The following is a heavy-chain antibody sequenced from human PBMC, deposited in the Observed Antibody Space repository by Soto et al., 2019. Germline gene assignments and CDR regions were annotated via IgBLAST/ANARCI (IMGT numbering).Heavy chain of an antibody. Sequence: SETLSLTCTVSGGSISSGSYYWDWIRQPPGLGLELFGNVYYSGSTYFNPSLESRVTISVDTSKNQFSLKLSSVTAADTAVYYCARQTDSYYTFDAFDIWGQGTMVTVSS. V-gene: IGHV4-39*01. CDR1: GGSISSGSYY. CDR3: ARQTDSYYTFDAFDI. D-gene: IGHD3-22*01. CDR2: VYYSGST. J-gene: IGHJ3*02.